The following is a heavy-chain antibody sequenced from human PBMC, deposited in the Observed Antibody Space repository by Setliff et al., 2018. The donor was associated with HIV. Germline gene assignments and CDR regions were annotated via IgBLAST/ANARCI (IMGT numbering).Heavy chain of an antibody. CDR3: ATLTVGSYGSGDFDY. V-gene: IGHV3-20*04. CDR1: GFTFSSYG. CDR2: INWNGGST. J-gene: IGHJ4*02. Sequence: PGGSLRLSCAASGFTFSSYGMHWVRQAPGKGLEWVSGINWNGGSTGYADSVKGRFTISRDNAKNSLYLQMNSLGAEDTALYYCATLTVGSYGSGDFDYWGQGALVTVSS. D-gene: IGHD3-10*01.